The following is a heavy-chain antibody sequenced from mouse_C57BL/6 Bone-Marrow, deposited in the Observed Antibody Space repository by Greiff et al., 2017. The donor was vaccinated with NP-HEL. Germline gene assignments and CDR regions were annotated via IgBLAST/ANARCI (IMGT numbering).Heavy chain of an antibody. J-gene: IGHJ3*01. CDR1: GYTFTSYW. D-gene: IGHD2-4*01. CDR2: INPSNGGT. CDR3: ARKGIYYDYLWFAY. V-gene: IGHV1-53*01. Sequence: QVQLKQSGTELVKPGASVKLSCKASGYTFTSYWMHWVKQRPGQGLEWIGNINPSNGGTNYNEKFKSKATLTVDKSSSTAYMQLSSLTSEDSAVYYCARKGIYYDYLWFAYWGQGTLVTVSA.